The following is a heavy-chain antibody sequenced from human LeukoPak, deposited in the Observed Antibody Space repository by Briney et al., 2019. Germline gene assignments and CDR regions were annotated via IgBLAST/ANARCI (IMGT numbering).Heavy chain of an antibody. CDR3: ARDETATSLDY. V-gene: IGHV3-33*01. CDR2: IWYDGSNK. Sequence: PGGSLRLSCAASGFTFSSYGMHWVRQAPGKGLEWVAVIWYDGSNKYYADSVKGRFTISRDNSKNTLYLQMNSLRAEDTAVYYCARDETATSLDYWGQGTLVTVSS. D-gene: IGHD5-18*01. J-gene: IGHJ4*02. CDR1: GFTFSSYG.